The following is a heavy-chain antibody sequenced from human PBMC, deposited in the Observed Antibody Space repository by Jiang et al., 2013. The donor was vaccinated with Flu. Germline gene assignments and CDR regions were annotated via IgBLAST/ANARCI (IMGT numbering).Heavy chain of an antibody. CDR2: INHSGST. J-gene: IGHJ4*02. CDR3: ATGRRLEESYYYDSSGYSNFDY. CDR1: GGSFSGYY. Sequence: LSLTCAVYGGSFSGYYWSWIRQPPGKGLEWIGEINHSGSTNYNPSLKSRVTISVDTSKNQFSLKLSSVTAADTAVYYCATGRRLEESYYYDSSGYSNFDYWGQGTLVTVSS. D-gene: IGHD3-22*01. V-gene: IGHV4-34*01.